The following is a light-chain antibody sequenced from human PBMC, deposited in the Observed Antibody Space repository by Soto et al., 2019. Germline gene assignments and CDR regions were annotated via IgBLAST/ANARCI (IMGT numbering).Light chain of an antibody. Sequence: ETVLTQSPGTVYFSPGERSTLSCMASQIVGNSHVAWYQQRRGLPPRLLIYGASNRATGIPDRFSGSGSGADFTLTISRLEPEDFAVYFCQQYGNSPPGTFGQGTRLEIK. CDR1: QIVGNSH. V-gene: IGKV3-20*01. J-gene: IGKJ5*01. CDR2: GAS. CDR3: QQYGNSPPGT.